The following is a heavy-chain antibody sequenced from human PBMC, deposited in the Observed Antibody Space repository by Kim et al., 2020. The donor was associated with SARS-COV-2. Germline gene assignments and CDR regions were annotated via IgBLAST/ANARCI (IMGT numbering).Heavy chain of an antibody. CDR3: ARPGIAAAGGAFDI. J-gene: IGHJ3*02. V-gene: IGHV4-34*01. D-gene: IGHD6-13*01. Sequence: NPSLKSRVTISVDTSKNQFSLKLSSVTAADTAVYYCARPGIAAAGGAFDIWGQGTMVTVSS.